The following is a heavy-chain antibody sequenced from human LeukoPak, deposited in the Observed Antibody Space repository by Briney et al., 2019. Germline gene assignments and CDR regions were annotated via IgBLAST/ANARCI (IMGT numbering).Heavy chain of an antibody. D-gene: IGHD4-17*01. Sequence: SETLSLTCTVSGGSISSYYWSWIRQPPGKGLEWIGYIYYSGSTNYNPSLKSRVTISVDTSKNQFSLKLSSVTAADTAVYYCATFYGDYWDYWGQGTLVTVSS. CDR3: ATFYGDYWDY. J-gene: IGHJ4*02. CDR2: IYYSGST. CDR1: GGSISSYY. V-gene: IGHV4-59*01.